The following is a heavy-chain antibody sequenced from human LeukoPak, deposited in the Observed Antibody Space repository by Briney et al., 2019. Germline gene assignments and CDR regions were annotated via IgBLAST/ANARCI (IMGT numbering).Heavy chain of an antibody. CDR2: IYTSGST. D-gene: IGHD2-8*01. CDR1: GSSISSGSYY. V-gene: IGHV4-61*02. CDR3: AREGCTNGVCYIAWFDP. Sequence: SQTLSLTCTVSGSSISSGSYYWSWIRQPAGKGLEWIGRIYTSGSTNYNPSLKSRVTISVDTSKNQFSLKLSSVTAADTAVYYCAREGCTNGVCYIAWFDPWGQGTLVTVSS. J-gene: IGHJ5*02.